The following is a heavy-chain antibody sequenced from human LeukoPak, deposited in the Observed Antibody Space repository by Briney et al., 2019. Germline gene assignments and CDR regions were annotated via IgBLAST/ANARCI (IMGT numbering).Heavy chain of an antibody. CDR3: ARGSGWFYFDY. Sequence: GGSLRLSCAASGFTFSCYWMHWVRQAPGKGLVWVSRINSDGSSTSYADSVKGRFTISRDNAKNTLYLQMNSLRAEDTAVYYCARGSGWFYFDYWGQGTLVTVS. D-gene: IGHD6-19*01. J-gene: IGHJ4*02. CDR2: INSDGSST. V-gene: IGHV3-74*01. CDR1: GFTFSCYW.